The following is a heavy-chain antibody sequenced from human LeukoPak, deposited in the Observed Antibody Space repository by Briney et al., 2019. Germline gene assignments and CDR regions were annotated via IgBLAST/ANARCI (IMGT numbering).Heavy chain of an antibody. CDR3: ARVYLERLTAGYFDH. Sequence: QPGGSLRISCEASGFTFSTYAMNWVRQAPGKGLEWVAVISDDGRHNYYADSVKGRFTISRDNSKSTLYLQMNSLRDDDSAAYFCARVYLERLTAGYFDHWGQGTQVTVSP. V-gene: IGHV3-30*04. CDR2: ISDDGRHN. CDR1: GFTFSTYA. J-gene: IGHJ4*02. D-gene: IGHD2-8*01.